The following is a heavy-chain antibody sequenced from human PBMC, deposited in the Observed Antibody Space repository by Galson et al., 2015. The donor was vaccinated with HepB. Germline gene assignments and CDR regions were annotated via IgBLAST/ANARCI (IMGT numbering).Heavy chain of an antibody. V-gene: IGHV4-39*07. Sequence: TLSLTCTVSGGSISSSSYYWGWIRQPPGKGLEWIGSIYYSGSTYYNPSLKSRVTISVDTSKNQFSLKLSSVTAADTAVYYCARGDNYDSSGYYYAFDIWGQGTMVTVSS. CDR1: GGSISSSSYY. CDR3: ARGDNYDSSGYYYAFDI. D-gene: IGHD3-22*01. J-gene: IGHJ3*02. CDR2: IYYSGST.